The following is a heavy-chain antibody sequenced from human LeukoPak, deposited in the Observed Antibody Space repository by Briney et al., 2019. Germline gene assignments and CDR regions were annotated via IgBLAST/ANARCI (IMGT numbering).Heavy chain of an antibody. CDR3: ARTRHCSSTNCYTGWFDP. CDR2: IYYSGST. D-gene: IGHD2-2*02. J-gene: IGHJ5*02. CDR1: GGSISSYY. Sequence: SETLSLTCTVSGGSISSYYWSWIRQPPGKGLEWIGYIYYSGSTSYNPSLKSRVTISVDTSKNQFSLKLSSVTAADTAVYYCARTRHCSSTNCYTGWFDPWGQGTLVTVSS. V-gene: IGHV4-59*01.